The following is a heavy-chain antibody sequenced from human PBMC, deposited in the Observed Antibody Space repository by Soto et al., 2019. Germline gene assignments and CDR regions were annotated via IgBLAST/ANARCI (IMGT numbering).Heavy chain of an antibody. CDR2: ISFAGTNK. D-gene: IGHD1-26*01. CDR1: GFTFPNYV. CDR3: AREGSAVGYYGLDV. V-gene: IGHV3-30-3*01. Sequence: QVQLVESGGGVVQPGWSLRLSCAASGFTFPNYVMHWVRQAPGKGLEWVAVISFAGTNKYYPDSVKGRFTISRDNSKNTLSLEMHSLTTEDTAIYYCAREGSAVGYYGLDVWGQGTPVTVSP. J-gene: IGHJ6*01.